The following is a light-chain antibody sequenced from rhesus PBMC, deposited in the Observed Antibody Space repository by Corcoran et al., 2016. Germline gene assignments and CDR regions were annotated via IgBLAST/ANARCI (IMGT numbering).Light chain of an antibody. J-gene: IGKJ2*01. CDR2: GAS. Sequence: EIVMTQSPATLSLSPGERATLSCRASQSVSSYVAWYQQKPEQAPRLLIYGASSRATGIPDRFSGSGSGTDFTLIISSLEPEDLGVYYYQQYNNWNSFGQGTKVEIQ. V-gene: IGKV3S9*01. CDR1: QSVSSY. CDR3: QQYNNWNS.